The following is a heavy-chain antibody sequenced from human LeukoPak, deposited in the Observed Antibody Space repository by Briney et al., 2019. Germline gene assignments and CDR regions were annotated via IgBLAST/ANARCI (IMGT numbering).Heavy chain of an antibody. D-gene: IGHD3-22*01. V-gene: IGHV3-30*18. Sequence: GGSLRLSCAASGFTFSSYGMHWVRQAPGKGLEWVAVISYDGSNKYYADSVKGRFTISRDNSKNTLYLQMNSLRAEDTAVYYCAKTHYYDSSFHYWGQGTLVTVSS. CDR3: AKTHYYDSSFHY. CDR2: ISYDGSNK. J-gene: IGHJ4*02. CDR1: GFTFSSYG.